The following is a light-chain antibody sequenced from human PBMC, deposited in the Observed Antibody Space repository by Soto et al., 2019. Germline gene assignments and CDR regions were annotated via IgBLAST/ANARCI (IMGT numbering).Light chain of an antibody. CDR2: DTS. J-gene: IGKJ5*01. CDR1: QSVSSY. Sequence: IVLTQSPATLSLSPWERATLSCRASQSVSSYLAWYQQKPGQAPRLLIYDTSNRATGIPARFSGSGSGTDFTLTISSLEPEDFAVYYCQQRSNWPQVTFGQGTRLEI. CDR3: QQRSNWPQVT. V-gene: IGKV3-11*01.